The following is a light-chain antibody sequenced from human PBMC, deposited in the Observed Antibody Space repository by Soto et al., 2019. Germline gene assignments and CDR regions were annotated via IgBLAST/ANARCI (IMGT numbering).Light chain of an antibody. CDR1: HSVSISY. Sequence: EILLTQSPGTLSLSPGERATLSCRASHSVSISYLAWYQQKPGQAPRLLIYGASSRATGIPDRFSGSGSGTDFTLTISRLEPEDFAVYYCQQYGSSPTTFGQGTKV. CDR3: QQYGSSPTT. CDR2: GAS. V-gene: IGKV3-20*01. J-gene: IGKJ1*01.